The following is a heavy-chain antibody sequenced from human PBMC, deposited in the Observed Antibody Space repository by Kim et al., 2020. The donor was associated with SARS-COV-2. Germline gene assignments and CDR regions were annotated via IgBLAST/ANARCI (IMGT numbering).Heavy chain of an antibody. CDR3: AKDRMIGGGRDDH. V-gene: IGHV3-23*01. CDR1: GFTFSSYA. J-gene: IGHJ4*02. CDR2: ITGSGANT. Sequence: GGSLRLSCAASGFTFSSYAMSWVRQAPGKGLEWVSGITGSGANTYYADAVKGRFTISRDNSKNTLYLQMNGLRAEDTAVYYCAKDRMIGGGRDDHWGQGTLVTISS. D-gene: IGHD3-22*01.